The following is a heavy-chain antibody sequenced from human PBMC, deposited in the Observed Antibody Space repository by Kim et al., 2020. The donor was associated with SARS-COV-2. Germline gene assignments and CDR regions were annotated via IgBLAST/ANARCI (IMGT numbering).Heavy chain of an antibody. V-gene: IGHV3-23*01. CDR2: IGGDEQT. J-gene: IGHJ4*02. D-gene: IGHD3-3*01. CDR1: GFMFSSNA. CDR3: AKDLWGFSANVY. Sequence: GGSLRLSCAASGFMFSSNAMNWVRQAPGKGLEWVSGIGGDEQTYYADSVNGRFTISRDNSRNTLYLQMNSLRAADTAIYYCAKDLWGFSANVYWGQGTL.